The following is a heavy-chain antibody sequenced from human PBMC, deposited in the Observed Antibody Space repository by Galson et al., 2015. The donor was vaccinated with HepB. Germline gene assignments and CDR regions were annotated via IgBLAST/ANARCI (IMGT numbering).Heavy chain of an antibody. CDR2: IWYDGSDK. J-gene: IGHJ4*02. D-gene: IGHD3-3*01. CDR1: GFTLSNYG. CDR3: ARDARSGYYTQYYFDY. V-gene: IGHV3-33*01. Sequence: SLRLSCAASGFTLSNYGMHWVRQAPGKGLEWVTVIWYDGSDKYYADSVKGRFTVSRDNSKNTLYLQMNSLRAEDTAVYYCARDARSGYYTQYYFDYWGQGTLVTVSS.